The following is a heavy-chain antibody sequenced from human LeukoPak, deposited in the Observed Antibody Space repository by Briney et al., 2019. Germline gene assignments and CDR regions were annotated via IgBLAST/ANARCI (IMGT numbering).Heavy chain of an antibody. CDR3: ARVKEGRGYSYPDY. CDR1: GFTFSSYW. D-gene: IGHD5-18*01. V-gene: IGHV3-74*01. CDR2: INSDGSST. Sequence: GGSLRLSCAASGFTFSSYWMHWVRQAPGNGLVRVSRINSDGSSTSYADSVKGRFTISRDNAKNTLYLQMNSLRAEDTAVYYCARVKEGRGYSYPDYWGQGTLVTVSS. J-gene: IGHJ4*02.